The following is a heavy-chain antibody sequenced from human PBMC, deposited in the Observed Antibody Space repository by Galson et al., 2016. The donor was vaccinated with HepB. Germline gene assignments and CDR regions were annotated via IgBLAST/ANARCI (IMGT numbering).Heavy chain of an antibody. D-gene: IGHD3-22*01. Sequence: PALVKPTQTLTLTCTFSGFSLSTSGMCVSWIRQPPGKALEWLALIDWDDDKYYNTSLKTRLSISKDTAKNQVVLTMTNMDPVDTATYYCARIRRLHYDNSGCYCYFDHWGRATLVPVSS. CDR2: IDWDDDK. V-gene: IGHV2-70*01. CDR1: GFSLSTSGMC. J-gene: IGHJ2*01. CDR3: ARIRRLHYDNSGCYCYFDH.